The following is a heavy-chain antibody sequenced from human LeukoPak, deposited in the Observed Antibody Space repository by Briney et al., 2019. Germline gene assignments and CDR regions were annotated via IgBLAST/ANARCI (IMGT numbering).Heavy chain of an antibody. Sequence: PGGSLRLSCAASGFTVSSNYMSWVRQAPGKGLEWVSVIYSGGSTYYADSVKGRFTISRDNSKNTLYLQMNSLRAKDTAVYYCARYATIVVVPAAIDYYYGMDVWGQGTTVTVSS. CDR2: IYSGGST. V-gene: IGHV3-53*01. D-gene: IGHD2-2*01. J-gene: IGHJ6*02. CDR1: GFTVSSNY. CDR3: ARYATIVVVPAAIDYYYGMDV.